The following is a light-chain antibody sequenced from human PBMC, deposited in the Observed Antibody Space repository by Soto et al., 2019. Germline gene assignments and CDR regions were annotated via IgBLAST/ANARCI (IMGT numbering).Light chain of an antibody. CDR2: GAS. CDR3: HQYGYSPLT. Sequence: EILLTQSPGTLSLSPGERATLSCRASQSVSSSYLAWYQQKPGQAPGLLIYGASGRATGIPDRFSGSGSGTDFTLTISRLEPEDFAVYYCHQYGYSPLTFGGGTKVEIK. V-gene: IGKV3-20*01. CDR1: QSVSSSY. J-gene: IGKJ4*01.